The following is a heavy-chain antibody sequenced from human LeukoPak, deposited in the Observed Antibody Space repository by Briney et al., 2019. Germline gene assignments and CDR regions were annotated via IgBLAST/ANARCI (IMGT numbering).Heavy chain of an antibody. CDR2: IRYDGSNK. J-gene: IGHJ4*02. D-gene: IGHD3-22*01. CDR1: GFTFSSYG. CDR3: AKDLYYYDSSGYYYPAFDY. Sequence: GGSLRLSCAASGFTFSSYGMHWVRQAPGKGLEWVAFIRYDGSNKYYADSVKGRFTISRDNSKNTLYLQMSSPRAEDTAVYYCAKDLYYYDSSGYYYPAFDYWGQGTLVTVSS. V-gene: IGHV3-30*02.